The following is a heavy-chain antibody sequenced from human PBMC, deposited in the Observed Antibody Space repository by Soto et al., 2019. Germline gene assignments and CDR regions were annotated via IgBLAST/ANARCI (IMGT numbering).Heavy chain of an antibody. CDR2: ISYDGSNK. J-gene: IGHJ4*02. V-gene: IGHV3-30-3*01. D-gene: IGHD6-13*01. Sequence: GGSLRLSCAASGFTFSSYAMRWVRQAPGKGLEWVAVISYDGSNKYYADSVKGRFTISRDNSKNTLYLQMNSLRAEDTAVYYCARGPSRRIAAAGPFDYWGQGTLVTVSS. CDR3: ARGPSRRIAAAGPFDY. CDR1: GFTFSSYA.